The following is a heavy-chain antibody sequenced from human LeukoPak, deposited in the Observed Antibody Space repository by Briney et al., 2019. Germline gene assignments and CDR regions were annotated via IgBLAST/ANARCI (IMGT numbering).Heavy chain of an antibody. CDR2: INPNIGGT. Sequence: ASVKXXCKASXDTFTGYYMHWVRQAPGQGLEWMGRINPNIGGTNYPQKFQGRVTITRDTSISTAYMELSRLRSDDTAVYYCARARGTSGSYFREDFDYWGQGTLVTVSS. V-gene: IGHV1-2*06. J-gene: IGHJ4*02. D-gene: IGHD3-10*01. CDR3: ARARGTSGSYFREDFDY. CDR1: XDTFTGYY.